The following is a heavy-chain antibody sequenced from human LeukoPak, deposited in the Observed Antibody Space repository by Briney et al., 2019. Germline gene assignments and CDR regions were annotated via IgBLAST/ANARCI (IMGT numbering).Heavy chain of an antibody. Sequence: SVKVSCKASGGTFSSYAISWVRQAPGQGLEWMGGIIPIFGTANYAQKFQGRVTITADKSTSTAYMELSSLRSEDTAVYYCARTPFIAVAYGMDVWGKGTTVTVSS. CDR2: IIPIFGTA. V-gene: IGHV1-69*06. D-gene: IGHD6-19*01. J-gene: IGHJ6*04. CDR1: GGTFSSYA. CDR3: ARTPFIAVAYGMDV.